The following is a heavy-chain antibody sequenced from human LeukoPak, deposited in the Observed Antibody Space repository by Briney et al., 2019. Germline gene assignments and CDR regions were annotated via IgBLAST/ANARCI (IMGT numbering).Heavy chain of an antibody. CDR2: INPNSGGT. J-gene: IGHJ4*02. D-gene: IGHD4-17*01. V-gene: IGHV1-2*02. Sequence: ASVKVSCEASGYTFTGYYMHWVRQAPGQGLEWMGWINPNSGGTNYAQKFQGRVTMTRDTSISTAYMELSRLRSDDTAVYYCARRGRGTTVTTADYWGQGTLVTVSS. CDR3: ARRGRGTTVTTADY. CDR1: GYTFTGYY.